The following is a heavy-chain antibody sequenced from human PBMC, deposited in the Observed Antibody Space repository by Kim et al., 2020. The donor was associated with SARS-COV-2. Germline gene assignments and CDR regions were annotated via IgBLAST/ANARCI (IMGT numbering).Heavy chain of an antibody. J-gene: IGHJ4*02. V-gene: IGHV3-23*01. CDR2: VSVSGGTT. CDR1: GFTFSSFA. Sequence: GGSLRLSCAASGFTFSSFAMNWVRQAPGKGLKWVSGVSVSGGTTYYADSVKGRFTISRDNSKNTLYLQMNSLRVEDTALYYCVSASPASDYWGQGTLVTV. CDR3: VSASPASDY. D-gene: IGHD3-3*02.